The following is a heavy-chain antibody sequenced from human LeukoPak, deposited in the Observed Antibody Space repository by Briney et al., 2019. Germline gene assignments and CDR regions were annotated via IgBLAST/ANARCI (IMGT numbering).Heavy chain of an antibody. V-gene: IGHV1-8*01. D-gene: IGHD6-13*01. J-gene: IGHJ4*02. CDR1: GYTFTGYD. CDR3: ARGVDQQQLVEENYYFDY. CDR2: MNPNSGNT. Sequence: ASVKVSCKASGYTFTGYDINWVRQATGQGLEWMGWMNPNSGNTGSAQKFQGRVTMTRNPSISTAYMELSSLRSEDTAVYYCARGVDQQQLVEENYYFDYWGQGTLVTVSS.